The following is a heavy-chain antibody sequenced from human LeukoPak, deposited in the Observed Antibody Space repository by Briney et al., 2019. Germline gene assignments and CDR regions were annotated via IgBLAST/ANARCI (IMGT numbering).Heavy chain of an antibody. CDR1: GYTFTGYY. D-gene: IGHD4-17*01. V-gene: IGHV1-2*02. CDR2: TNPNSGGT. J-gene: IGHJ3*01. CDR3: ARERNYGDYGNAFDV. Sequence: GASVKVSCKASGYTFTGYYMHWVRQAPGQGLEWMGWTNPNSGGTNYAQKFQGRVTMTRDTSISTAYMELSRLRSDDTTIYYCARERNYGDYGNAFDVWGQGTKVTVSS.